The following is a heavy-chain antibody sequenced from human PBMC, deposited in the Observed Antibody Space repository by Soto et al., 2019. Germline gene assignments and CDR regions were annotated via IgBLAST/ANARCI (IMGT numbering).Heavy chain of an antibody. J-gene: IGHJ4*02. CDR3: AKLKYSSGWYLN. Sequence: EVQLLESGGGLVQPGGSLRLSCAASGFTFSSYAMSWVRQAPGKGLEWVSAISGSGGSTYYADSVKGRFTISRDNPKNTLYLQMNSLRAEDTAVYYCAKLKYSSGWYLNWGQGTLVTVSS. CDR2: ISGSGGST. V-gene: IGHV3-23*01. D-gene: IGHD6-19*01. CDR1: GFTFSSYA.